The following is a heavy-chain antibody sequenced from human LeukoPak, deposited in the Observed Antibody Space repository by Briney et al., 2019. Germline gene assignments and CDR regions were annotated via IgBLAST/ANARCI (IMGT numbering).Heavy chain of an antibody. CDR1: GFTFSSYG. D-gene: IGHD3-22*01. CDR3: AKDRITMIDNAFDI. Sequence: GGSLRLSCAASGFTFSSYGMHWVRQAPGKGLEWLAFIRHDDSNKIYAASKQGRLTISRDNSKNTLYLQMNSLRAEDTAVYYCAKDRITMIDNAFDIWGQGTMVTVSS. CDR2: IRHDDSNK. V-gene: IGHV3-30*02. J-gene: IGHJ3*02.